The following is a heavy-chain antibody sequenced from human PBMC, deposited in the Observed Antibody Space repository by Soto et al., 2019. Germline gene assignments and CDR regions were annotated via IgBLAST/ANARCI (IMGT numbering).Heavy chain of an antibody. J-gene: IGHJ6*02. Sequence: PGGSLRLSCAASGFTFSSYWMSWVRQAPGEGLEWVANIKQDGSEKYYVDSVKGRFTISRDNAKNSLYLQMNSLRAEDTAVYYCARLLAYYDFWSGHKYYYYGMDVWGQGTTVTVSS. V-gene: IGHV3-7*03. CDR1: GFTFSSYW. CDR3: ARLLAYYDFWSGHKYYYYGMDV. CDR2: IKQDGSEK. D-gene: IGHD3-3*01.